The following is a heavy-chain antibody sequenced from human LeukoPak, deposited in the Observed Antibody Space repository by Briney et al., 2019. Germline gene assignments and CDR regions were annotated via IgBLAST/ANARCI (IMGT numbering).Heavy chain of an antibody. J-gene: IGHJ3*02. CDR1: GFTFSSYG. CDR3: AREVRALFDI. CDR2: IWYDGSNK. V-gene: IGHV3-33*01. Sequence: GRSLRLSCAASGFTFSSYGMHWVRQAPGKGLEWVAVIWYDGSNKYYADSVKSRFTTSRDNSKNTLYLQMNSLRAEDTAVYYCAREVRALFDIWGQGTMVTVSS. D-gene: IGHD2-2*01.